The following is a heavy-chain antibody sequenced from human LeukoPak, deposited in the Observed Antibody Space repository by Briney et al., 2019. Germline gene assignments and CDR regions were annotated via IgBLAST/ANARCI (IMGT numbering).Heavy chain of an antibody. V-gene: IGHV4-34*01. CDR2: INHGGGT. CDR3: ARGLELGYCSGATCYIWIDA. D-gene: IGHD2-2*02. CDR1: GGSFSGYY. Sequence: PSETLSLTCVVSGGSFSGYYWSWIRQPPGKGLEWIGEINHGGGTNYSPSLKRRVTTSADTSNKQFSPNRSSVTAADTAVYYSARGLELGYCSGATCYIWIDAWGQGTLVTVSS. J-gene: IGHJ5*01.